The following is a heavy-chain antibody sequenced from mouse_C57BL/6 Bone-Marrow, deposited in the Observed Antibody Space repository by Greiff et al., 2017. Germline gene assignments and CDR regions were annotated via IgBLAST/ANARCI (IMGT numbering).Heavy chain of an antibody. V-gene: IGHV2-5*01. CDR3: AKAHSSGYVEGY. D-gene: IGHD3-2*02. Sequence: QVQLQQSGPGLVQPSQSLSITCTVSGFSLTSYGVHWVRQSPGKGLEWLGVIWRGGSTDYNAAFMSRLSITKDNSKSQVFFKMNSLQADDTAIYCCAKAHSSGYVEGYWGQGTTLTVSS. CDR2: IWRGGST. J-gene: IGHJ2*01. CDR1: GFSLTSYG.